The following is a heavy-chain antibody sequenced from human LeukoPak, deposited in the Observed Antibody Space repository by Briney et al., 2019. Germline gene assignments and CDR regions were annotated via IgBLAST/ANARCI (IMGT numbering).Heavy chain of an antibody. CDR1: GFTFSSYD. CDR3: ARVSLEWELSAFDY. D-gene: IGHD1-26*01. J-gene: IGHJ4*02. Sequence: GGSLRVSCAASGFTFSSYDMRWVRQATGKGLDWVSAIGTPGDTYYPGSVKGRFTISRDNAKNSLYLQMNSLRAEDTAVYYCARVSLEWELSAFDYWGQGTLVTVSS. CDR2: IGTPGDT. V-gene: IGHV3-13*01.